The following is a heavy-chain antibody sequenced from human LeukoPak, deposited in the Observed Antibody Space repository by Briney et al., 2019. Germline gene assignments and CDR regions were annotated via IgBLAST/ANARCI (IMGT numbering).Heavy chain of an antibody. CDR3: ARRAGAYSRPYDY. J-gene: IGHJ4*02. CDR2: ISSSSSYI. Sequence: GGSLRLSCAASGFRFSGYWMHWVRQAPGKGLVWVSSISSSSSYIYYADSVKGRFTISRDNAKNSLYLQMNSLRAEDTAVYYCARRAGAYSRPYDYWGQGTLVTVSS. V-gene: IGHV3-21*01. CDR1: GFRFSGYW. D-gene: IGHD4/OR15-4a*01.